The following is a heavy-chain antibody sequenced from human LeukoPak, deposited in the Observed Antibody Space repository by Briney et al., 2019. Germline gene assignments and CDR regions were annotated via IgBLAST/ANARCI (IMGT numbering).Heavy chain of an antibody. CDR1: GGTFSSYA. CDR2: IIPIFGTA. D-gene: IGHD3-3*01. J-gene: IGHJ6*02. Sequence: EASVTVSCKASGGTFSSYAISWVRQAPGQGLEWMGGIIPIFGTANYAQKFQGRVTITADESTSTAYMELSSLRSEDTAVYYCARVTIFGVVNGMDVWGQGTTVTVSS. CDR3: ARVTIFGVVNGMDV. V-gene: IGHV1-69*13.